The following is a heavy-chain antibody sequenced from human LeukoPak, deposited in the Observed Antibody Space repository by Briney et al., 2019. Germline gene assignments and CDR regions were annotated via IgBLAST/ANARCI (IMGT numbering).Heavy chain of an antibody. D-gene: IGHD2-15*01. CDR3: ARDWVAHFDY. CDR2: SDAGNGYT. CDR1: GYTFSSYD. J-gene: IGHJ4*02. V-gene: IGHV1-3*02. Sequence: ASVKVSCKASGYTFSSYDMHWGRQAPGQRLEWMGWSDAGNGYTKYSQEFQGRVTITRDTSASTAYMELSSLRSEDMAVYYCARDWVAHFDYWGQGTLVTVSS.